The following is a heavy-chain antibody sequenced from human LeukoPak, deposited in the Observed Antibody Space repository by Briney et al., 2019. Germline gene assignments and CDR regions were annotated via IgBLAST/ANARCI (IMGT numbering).Heavy chain of an antibody. J-gene: IGHJ4*02. D-gene: IGHD3-10*01. Sequence: ASVKVSCKASGYSFISYGISWVRQAPGQGLEWMGWISAYNGNTNYAQKLQGRVTMTTDTSTSTAYMELRSLRSDDTAVYYCATDPSRGRFTNWGQGTLVTVSS. V-gene: IGHV1-18*01. CDR2: ISAYNGNT. CDR1: GYSFISYG. CDR3: ATDPSRGRFTN.